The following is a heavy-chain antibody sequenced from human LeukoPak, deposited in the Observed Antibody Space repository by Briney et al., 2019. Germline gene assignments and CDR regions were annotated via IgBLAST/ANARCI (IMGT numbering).Heavy chain of an antibody. Sequence: ASVKVSCKSSGYTFTSYGLSWVRQAPGQGLEWMGWISAYSGNTNYAQKLQGRVTMTEDTSTDTAYMELSSLRSEDTAVYYCATVNDFWSGFGFWGQGTLVTVSS. CDR3: ATVNDFWSGFGF. CDR1: GYTFTSYG. CDR2: ISAYSGNT. V-gene: IGHV1-18*01. J-gene: IGHJ4*02. D-gene: IGHD3-3*01.